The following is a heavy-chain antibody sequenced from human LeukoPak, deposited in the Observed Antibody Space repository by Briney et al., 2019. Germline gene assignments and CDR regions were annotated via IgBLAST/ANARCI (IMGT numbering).Heavy chain of an antibody. V-gene: IGHV3-30-3*01. CDR2: ISYDGSNK. D-gene: IGHD6-6*01. CDR3: ARDARRIAARESGLDY. Sequence: PGGSLRLSCAASGFTFSSYAMHWVRQAPGKGLEWVAVISYDGSNKYYADSVKGRFTISRDNSKNTLYLQMNSLRAEDTAVYYCARDARRIAARESGLDYWGQGTLVTVSS. CDR1: GFTFSSYA. J-gene: IGHJ4*02.